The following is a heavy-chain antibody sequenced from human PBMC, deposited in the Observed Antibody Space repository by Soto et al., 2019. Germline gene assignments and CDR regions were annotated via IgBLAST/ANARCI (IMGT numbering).Heavy chain of an antibody. V-gene: IGHV3-21*06. CDR2: ISSTTNYI. CDR1: GFTFTRYS. Sequence: AALQLSCAASGFTFTRYSMNWVRQAPGKGLEWVSSISSTTNYIYYGDSMKGRSTISRDNARNSLYLEMNSLRAEDTAVYYCARESEDLTSNFDYWGQGTLVTVSS. J-gene: IGHJ4*02. CDR3: ARESEDLTSNFDY.